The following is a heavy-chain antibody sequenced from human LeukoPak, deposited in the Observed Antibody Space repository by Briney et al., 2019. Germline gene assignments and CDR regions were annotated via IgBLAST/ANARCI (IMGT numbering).Heavy chain of an antibody. V-gene: IGHV1-2*02. CDR3: AGGPEYGGTIDY. D-gene: IGHD4-23*01. CDR2: INPNSDAT. Sequence: ASVKVSCKASGYTFIGHYIHWVRQAPGQGLEWMGWINPNSDATKYSQKFQGRVTMTRDTSISTTYMDLTRLTSDDTAVYYCAGGPEYGGTIDYWGQGTLVTVSS. CDR1: GYTFIGHY. J-gene: IGHJ4*02.